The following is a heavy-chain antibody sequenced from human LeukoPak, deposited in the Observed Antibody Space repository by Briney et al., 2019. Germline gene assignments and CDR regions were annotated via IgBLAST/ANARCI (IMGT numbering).Heavy chain of an antibody. V-gene: IGHV4-4*07. J-gene: IGHJ5*02. Sequence: PSETLSLTCTVSGGSISSYYWSWIRRSAGKGLEWIGRIYTSGSTNYNPSLTSRVTMSVDTSKNQFSLKLSSVTAADTAVYYCARVMEYYYGSGPTNWFDPWGQGTLVTVSS. CDR3: ARVMEYYYGSGPTNWFDP. CDR1: GGSISSYY. CDR2: IYTSGST. D-gene: IGHD3-10*01.